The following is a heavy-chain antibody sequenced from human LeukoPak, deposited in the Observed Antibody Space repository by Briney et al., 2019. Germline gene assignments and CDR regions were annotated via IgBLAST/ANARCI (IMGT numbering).Heavy chain of an antibody. D-gene: IGHD3-22*01. CDR2: IKQDGSEK. CDR1: GFTFSSYW. Sequence: GGSLRLSCAASGFTFSSYWMSWVRQAPGKGLEWVANIKQDGSEKYYVDSVKGRFTISRDNAKNSLYLQMNSLRAEDTAVYYCARVTYRITMIVVVNSVAFDIWGQGTMVTVSS. J-gene: IGHJ3*02. CDR3: ARVTYRITMIVVVNSVAFDI. V-gene: IGHV3-7*01.